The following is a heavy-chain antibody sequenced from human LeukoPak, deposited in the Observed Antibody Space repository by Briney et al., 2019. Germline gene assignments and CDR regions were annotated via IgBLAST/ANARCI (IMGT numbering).Heavy chain of an antibody. J-gene: IGHJ4*02. Sequence: GGSLRLSCAASGFTFSSYAMSWVRQAPGKGLEWVSAISGSGGSTYYADSVKGRFTISRYNSKNTLYLQMNSLRAEDTAVYYCAKGVRFLEWLLFDYWGQGTLVTVSS. V-gene: IGHV3-23*01. D-gene: IGHD3-3*01. CDR3: AKGVRFLEWLLFDY. CDR2: ISGSGGST. CDR1: GFTFSSYA.